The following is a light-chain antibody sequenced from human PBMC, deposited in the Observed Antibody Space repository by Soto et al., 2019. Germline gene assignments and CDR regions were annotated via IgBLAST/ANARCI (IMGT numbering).Light chain of an antibody. Sequence: DIQMTQSPSSLSASVGDRVTITCQASQDISNYLNWYQQKPGKAPKLLIYDASNLETGVPSRFSGSGSGTDFTFTISRLQPEDIATYYCKQYDNLPVVTFGPGTKVDIK. CDR1: QDISNY. V-gene: IGKV1-33*01. CDR3: KQYDNLPVVT. CDR2: DAS. J-gene: IGKJ3*01.